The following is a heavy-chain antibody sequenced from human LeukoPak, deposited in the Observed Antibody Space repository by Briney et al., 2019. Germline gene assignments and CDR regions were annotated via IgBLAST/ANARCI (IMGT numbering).Heavy chain of an antibody. J-gene: IGHJ4*02. Sequence: GGSLRLSCAASGFPFSTYSMNWVRQAPGKGLEWVSAISGSGGSTYYADSVKGRFTISRDNSKNTLYLQMNSLRAEDTAVYYCAKDVEYSSPITFDYWGQGTLVTVSS. CDR3: AKDVEYSSPITFDY. D-gene: IGHD6-6*01. V-gene: IGHV3-23*01. CDR2: ISGSGGST. CDR1: GFPFSTYS.